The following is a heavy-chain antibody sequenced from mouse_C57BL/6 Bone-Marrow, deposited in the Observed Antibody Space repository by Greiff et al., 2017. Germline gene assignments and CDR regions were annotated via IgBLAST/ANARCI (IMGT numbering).Heavy chain of an antibody. D-gene: IGHD2-4*01. J-gene: IGHJ2*01. CDR3: ARGRDYDTTDFDY. V-gene: IGHV1-78*01. CDR1: GYTFTDHT. Sequence: VQGVESDAELVKPGASVKISCKVSGYTFTDHTIHWMKQRPEQGLEWIGYIYPRDGSTKYNEKFKGKATLTADKSSSTAYMQLNSLTSEDSAVYFCARGRDYDTTDFDYWGQGTTLTVSS. CDR2: IYPRDGST.